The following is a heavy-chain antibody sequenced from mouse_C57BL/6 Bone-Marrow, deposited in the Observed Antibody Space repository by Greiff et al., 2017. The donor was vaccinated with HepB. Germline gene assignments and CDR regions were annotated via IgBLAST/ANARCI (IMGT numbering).Heavy chain of an antibody. J-gene: IGHJ4*01. D-gene: IGHD2-4*01. V-gene: IGHV5-9-1*02. CDR1: GFTFSSYA. Sequence: EVKVVESGEGLVKPGGSLKLSCAASGFTFSSYAMSWVRQTPEKRLEWVAYISSGGDYTYYADTVKGRFTISRDNARNTLYLQMSSLKSEDTAMYYCTREGIYYEYAMDYWGQGTSVTVSS. CDR3: TREGIYYEYAMDY. CDR2: ISSGGDYT.